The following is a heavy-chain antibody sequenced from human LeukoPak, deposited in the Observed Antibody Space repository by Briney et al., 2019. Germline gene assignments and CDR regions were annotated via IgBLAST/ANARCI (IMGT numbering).Heavy chain of an antibody. D-gene: IGHD3-3*01. V-gene: IGHV3-21*01. CDR1: GFTFSSYS. CDR2: VSTGSNYI. J-gene: IGHJ3*02. Sequence: GGSLRLSCTASGFTFSSYSLNWVRQAPGKGLEWVSSVSTGSNYIYYADSVEGRFTISRDNDKNSLYLQMNSPRVEDTAVYYCARVFRPSLTVFIIRGAFDIWGQGTMVTVSS. CDR3: ARVFRPSLTVFIIRGAFDI.